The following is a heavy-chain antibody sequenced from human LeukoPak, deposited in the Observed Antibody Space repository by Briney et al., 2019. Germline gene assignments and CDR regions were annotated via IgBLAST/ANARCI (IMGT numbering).Heavy chain of an antibody. D-gene: IGHD2-15*01. Sequence: ASVKVSCKASGYTFTSYDINWVRQATGQGLEWMGWMNPNSGNTGYAQKFQGRVTMTRNTSISTAYMELSSLRSEDTAVYYCARAQYCSGGSCSDWFDPWGQGTLVTVSS. V-gene: IGHV1-8*01. J-gene: IGHJ5*02. CDR2: MNPNSGNT. CDR3: ARAQYCSGGSCSDWFDP. CDR1: GYTFTSYD.